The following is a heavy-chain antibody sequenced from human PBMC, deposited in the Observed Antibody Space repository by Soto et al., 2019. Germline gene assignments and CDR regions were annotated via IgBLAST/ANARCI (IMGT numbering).Heavy chain of an antibody. CDR3: ARPAAEYYGMDV. CDR1: GFTFSSYS. J-gene: IGHJ6*02. V-gene: IGHV3-21*01. D-gene: IGHD6-13*01. CDR2: ISSSSSYI. Sequence: GGSLRLSCAASGFTFSSYSMNWVRQAPGKGLEWVSSISSSSSYIYYADSVKGRFTISRDNAKNSLYLQMNSLRAEDTAVYYCARPAAEYYGMDVWGQGTTVTVSS.